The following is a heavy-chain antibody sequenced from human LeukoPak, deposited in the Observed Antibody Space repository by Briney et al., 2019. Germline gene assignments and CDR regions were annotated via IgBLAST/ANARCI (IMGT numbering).Heavy chain of an antibody. Sequence: ASVKVSCKASGHTFTGYYMHWVRQAPGQGLEWIGWMNPNSLNTGYAQKFRGRVTMTGDTSISTAYMELSSLISEDTAVYYCARAIRNQLLSDYWGQGSLVTVSS. J-gene: IGHJ4*02. V-gene: IGHV1-8*02. CDR1: GHTFTGYY. D-gene: IGHD2-2*01. CDR3: ARAIRNQLLSDY. CDR2: MNPNSLNT.